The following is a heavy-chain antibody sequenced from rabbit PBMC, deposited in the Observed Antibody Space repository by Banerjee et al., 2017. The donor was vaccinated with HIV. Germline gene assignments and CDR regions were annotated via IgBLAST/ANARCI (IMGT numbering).Heavy chain of an antibody. CDR3: ARGGGGYAGYGHGDDAFDP. D-gene: IGHD7-1*01. CDR1: GFSFSNKYV. Sequence: TCKASGFSFSNKYVMCWVRQAPGKGLEWIACIYTGDGNTHYASWAKGRFTISKTSSTVDLKMTSLTAADTATHFCARGGGGYAGYGHGDDAFDPWGPGTLVTVS. V-gene: IGHV1S40*01. CDR2: IYTGDGNT. J-gene: IGHJ2*01.